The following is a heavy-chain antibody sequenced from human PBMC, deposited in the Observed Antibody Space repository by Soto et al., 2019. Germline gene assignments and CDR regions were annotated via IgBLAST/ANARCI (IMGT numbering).Heavy chain of an antibody. CDR2: IIPIFGTA. CDR3: ARGLITIFGVVTPADYYGMDV. CDR1: GGTFSSYA. Sequence: SVKVSCKASGGTFSSYAISWVRQAPGQGLEWMGGIIPIFGTANYAQKFQGRVSITADESTSTAYMELSSLRSEDTAVYYCARGLITIFGVVTPADYYGMDVWGQGTTVTVS. V-gene: IGHV1-69*13. J-gene: IGHJ6*02. D-gene: IGHD3-3*01.